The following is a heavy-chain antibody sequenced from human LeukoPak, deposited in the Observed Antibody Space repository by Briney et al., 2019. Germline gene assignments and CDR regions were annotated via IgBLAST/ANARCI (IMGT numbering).Heavy chain of an antibody. J-gene: IGHJ5*02. CDR2: IDYSGKT. V-gene: IGHV4-31*03. Sequence: SETLSLTCSVSGVSISGRGYWGWIRQHPGKGLEWIGYIDYSGKTYYKPPLQSRVIISADTSKNQFTLKVSSVTAADTAVYYCATGYGSGWFDAWGQGAVVTVSS. D-gene: IGHD3-9*01. CDR3: ATGYGSGWFDA. CDR1: GVSISGRGY.